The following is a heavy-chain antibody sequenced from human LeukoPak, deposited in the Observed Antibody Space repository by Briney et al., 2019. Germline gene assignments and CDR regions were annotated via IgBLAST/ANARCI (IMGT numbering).Heavy chain of an antibody. CDR2: ISGYNEKT. J-gene: IGHJ5*02. Sequence: GASVKVSCKASGYTFTRYGINWVRQAPGQGLEWMGWISGYNEKTNYAQKFQGRVTMTTDTSMNTAYMELRRLRSDGTAVYYCARDPGSFLSGSGWLNWFEPWGQGTLVTVSP. D-gene: IGHD6-19*01. CDR3: ARDPGSFLSGSGWLNWFEP. CDR1: GYTFTRYG. V-gene: IGHV1-18*01.